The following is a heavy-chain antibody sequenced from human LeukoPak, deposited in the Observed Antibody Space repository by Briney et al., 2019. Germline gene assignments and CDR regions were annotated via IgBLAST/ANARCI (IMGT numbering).Heavy chain of an antibody. D-gene: IGHD3-22*01. CDR3: ARVPYEYYYDSSGPHPPDAFDI. J-gene: IGHJ3*02. CDR2: INHSGST. CDR1: GGSFSGYY. Sequence: SETLSLTCAVYGGSFSGYYWSWIRQPPGKGLEWIGEINHSGSTNYNPSLKSRVTISVDTSKNRFSLKLSSVTAADTAVYYCARVPYEYYYDSSGPHPPDAFDIWGQGTMVTVSS. V-gene: IGHV4-34*01.